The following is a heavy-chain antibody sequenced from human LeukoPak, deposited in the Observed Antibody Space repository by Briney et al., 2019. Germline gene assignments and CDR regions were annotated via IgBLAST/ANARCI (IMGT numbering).Heavy chain of an antibody. CDR3: AKGEDHGSGTVHFAS. CDR2: IYHGGST. CDR1: GGSISSSNW. D-gene: IGHD3-10*01. Sequence: SETLSLTCAVSGGSISSSNWWSWVRQPPGKGLEWIGEIYHGGSTNYNPPLKSRVAMSVDRSRNQFSLQLSSVTAADTAVYYCAKGEDHGSGTVHFASWGQGTLVTVSS. V-gene: IGHV4-4*02. J-gene: IGHJ4*02.